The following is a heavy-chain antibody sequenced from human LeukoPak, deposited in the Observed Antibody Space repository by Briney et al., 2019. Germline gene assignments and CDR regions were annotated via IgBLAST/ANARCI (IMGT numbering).Heavy chain of an antibody. Sequence: PSETLSLTCTVSGGSISSYYWGWIRQPPGKGLEWIGSIYYSGSTYYNPSLKSRVTISVDTSKNQFSLKLSSVTAADTAVYYCARDSATQVGATMNWFDPWGQGTLVTVSS. CDR3: ARDSATQVGATMNWFDP. J-gene: IGHJ5*02. D-gene: IGHD1-26*01. CDR2: IYYSGST. V-gene: IGHV4-39*07. CDR1: GGSISSYY.